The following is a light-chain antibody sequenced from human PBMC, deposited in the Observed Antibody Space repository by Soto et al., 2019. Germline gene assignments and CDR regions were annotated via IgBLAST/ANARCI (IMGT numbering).Light chain of an antibody. J-gene: IGKJ1*01. V-gene: IGKV3-15*01. CDR1: QSVSSN. CDR2: GAS. CDR3: QQYNNWWT. Sequence: EIVMTQSPATLSVSPVERATLSCRASQSVSSNLAWYQQTPGQAPRLLIYGASTRATGIPARFSGSGSGTEFTLTISSLQSEDFAVYYCQQYNNWWTFGQGTKVDIK.